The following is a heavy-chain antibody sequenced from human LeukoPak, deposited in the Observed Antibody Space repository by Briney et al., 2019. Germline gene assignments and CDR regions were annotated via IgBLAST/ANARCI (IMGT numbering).Heavy chain of an antibody. V-gene: IGHV1-46*01. D-gene: IGHD3-10*01. J-gene: IGHJ6*03. Sequence: GASVKVSCKASGYTFTSYYMHWVRQAPGQGLEWMGIINPSGGSTSYAQKFQGRVTMTRDTSTGTVYMELSSLRSEDTAVYYCARDVTFTYYYGSGSYFSPSYYYYYMDVWGKGTTVTISS. CDR3: ARDVTFTYYYGSGSYFSPSYYYYYMDV. CDR1: GYTFTSYY. CDR2: INPSGGST.